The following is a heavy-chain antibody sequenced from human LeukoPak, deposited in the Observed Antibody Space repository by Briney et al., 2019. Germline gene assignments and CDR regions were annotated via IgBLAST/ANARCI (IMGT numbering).Heavy chain of an antibody. CDR1: GGTFSSYT. CDR3: ASGPDYSNYLNWFDP. D-gene: IGHD4-11*01. Sequence: GASVKVSCKASGGTFSSYTISWVRQAPGQGLEWMGRIIPILGIANYAQKFQGRVTITADKSTSTAYMELSSLRSEDTAVYYCASGPDYSNYLNWFDPWGQGTLVTVSS. CDR2: IIPILGIA. V-gene: IGHV1-69*02. J-gene: IGHJ5*02.